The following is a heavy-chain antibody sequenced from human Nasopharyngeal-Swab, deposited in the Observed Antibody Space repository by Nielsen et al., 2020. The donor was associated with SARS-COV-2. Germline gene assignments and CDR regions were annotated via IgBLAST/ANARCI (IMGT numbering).Heavy chain of an antibody. V-gene: IGHV1-45*02. D-gene: IGHD2-8*01. CDR1: GFSTTYRF. Sequence: SVKVSCKASGFSTTYRFLHWMRQAPGQALEWMGWITPFNGNAKYAQKFQGRVSITRDGSRTTASLELSSLRPDDTAMYFCASGQCINGVCNPTDGLDVWGQGTSVTVSS. J-gene: IGHJ6*02. CDR2: ITPFNGNA. CDR3: ASGQCINGVCNPTDGLDV.